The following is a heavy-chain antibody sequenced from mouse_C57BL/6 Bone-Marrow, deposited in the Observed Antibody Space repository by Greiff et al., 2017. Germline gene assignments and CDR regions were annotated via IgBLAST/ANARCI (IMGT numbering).Heavy chain of an antibody. V-gene: IGHV5-9*01. CDR1: GFTFSSST. Sequence: EVKLVASVGGLVKPGGSLKLSCAASGFTFSSSTMSWVRQTPEKRLQWVAAISGGGGNTYYPASVQGRFTISRDNDKNILYQQMSSLRDEDTALYYCTRQVTTVLATKYFDVWGTGTTVTVSS. CDR3: TRQVTTVLATKYFDV. J-gene: IGHJ1*03. D-gene: IGHD1-1*01. CDR2: ISGGGGNT.